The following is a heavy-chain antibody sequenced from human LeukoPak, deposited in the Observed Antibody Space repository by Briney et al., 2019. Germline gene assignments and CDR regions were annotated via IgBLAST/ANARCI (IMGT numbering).Heavy chain of an antibody. V-gene: IGHV4-61*02. D-gene: IGHD5-18*01. CDR1: GGSTGSSSYY. CDR3: ARDLYGYYWFDP. J-gene: IGHJ5*02. CDR2: IYTSGSS. Sequence: SQTLSLTCTVSGGSTGSSSYYWSWIRQPAGKGLEWIGRIYTSGSSNYNPSLKSRVTISVDTSKNQFSLKLSSVAAADTAVYYCARDLYGYYWFDPWGQGTLVTVSS.